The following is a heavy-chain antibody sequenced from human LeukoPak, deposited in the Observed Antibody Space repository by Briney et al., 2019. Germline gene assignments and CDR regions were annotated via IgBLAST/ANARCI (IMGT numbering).Heavy chain of an antibody. CDR2: ISGRSGTT. CDR1: GFTFTSSA. Sequence: GGSLRLSCVASGFTFTSSAMSWVRQAPGKGLEWVSAISGRSGTTYYADSVKGRFTISRDNSKNTLYLQMNSLRAADTAMYYCARGTLYRGWSYYLDFWGQGSQVTVSS. CDR3: ARGTLYRGWSYYLDF. J-gene: IGHJ4*02. V-gene: IGHV3-23*01. D-gene: IGHD6-19*01.